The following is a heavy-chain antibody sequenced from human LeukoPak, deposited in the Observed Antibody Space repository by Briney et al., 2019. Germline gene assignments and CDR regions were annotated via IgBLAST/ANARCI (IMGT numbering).Heavy chain of an antibody. V-gene: IGHV1-8*03. CDR1: GYTFTSYD. CDR2: MNPNSGNT. CDR3: ARVFAAGVWFDY. Sequence: ASVKVPCKASGYTFTSYDINWVRQATGQGLEWMGWMNPNSGNTGYAQKFQGRVTITRNTSISTAYMELSSLRSEDTAVYYCARVFAAGVWFDYWGQGTLVTASS. D-gene: IGHD2-8*01. J-gene: IGHJ4*02.